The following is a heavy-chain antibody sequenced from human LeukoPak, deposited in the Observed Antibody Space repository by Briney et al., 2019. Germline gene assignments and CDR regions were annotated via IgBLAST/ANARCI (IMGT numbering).Heavy chain of an antibody. Sequence: GMSLRLSCAASGFTFSGHAMHWVRQAPGKGLELLAYISHDGSYQYHVDSVKGRFTVSRDHSKNTLYLQMNSLSAEDSAVYYCLPELGAKNYFDYWGQGTLVTVSS. J-gene: IGHJ4*02. CDR2: ISHDGSYQ. V-gene: IGHV3-30*03. CDR3: LPELGAKNYFDY. D-gene: IGHD1-14*01. CDR1: GFTFSGHA.